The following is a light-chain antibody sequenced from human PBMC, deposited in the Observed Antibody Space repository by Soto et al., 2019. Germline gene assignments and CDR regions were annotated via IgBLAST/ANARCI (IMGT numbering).Light chain of an antibody. CDR2: ATS. CDR3: QQYQSYST. Sequence: DIQMTQSPSTLSASVGDRVTITCRASQSISSWLAWYQQKPGKAPKLLIYATSSLQSGVPSRFSGSGSGTEFTLTINSLQPDDFASYYCQQYQSYSTFGQGTKVDIK. CDR1: QSISSW. J-gene: IGKJ1*01. V-gene: IGKV1-5*01.